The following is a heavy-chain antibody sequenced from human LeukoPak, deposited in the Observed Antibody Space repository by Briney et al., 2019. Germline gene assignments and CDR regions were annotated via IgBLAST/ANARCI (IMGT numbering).Heavy chain of an antibody. V-gene: IGHV4-34*01. CDR3: ARIRAGRSYYDSSGYVYY. J-gene: IGHJ4*02. CDR1: GGSLSGYY. Sequence: SETLSLTCGVYGGSLSGYYWTWIRQPPGKGLEWIGEINHSGSSDYNPSLKSRVTISVDTSKNQFSLKLSSVTAADTAVYYCARIRAGRSYYDSSGYVYYWGQGTLVTVSS. CDR2: INHSGSS. D-gene: IGHD3-22*01.